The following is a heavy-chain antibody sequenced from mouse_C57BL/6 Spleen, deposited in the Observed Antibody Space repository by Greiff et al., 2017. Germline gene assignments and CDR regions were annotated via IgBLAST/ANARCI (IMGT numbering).Heavy chain of an antibody. CDR3: ARLTGTLYWYFDV. J-gene: IGHJ1*03. D-gene: IGHD4-1*01. CDR2: ISSGSSTI. CDR1: GFTFSDYG. V-gene: IGHV5-17*01. Sequence: EVKVVESGGGLVKPGGSLKLSCAASGFTFSDYGMHWVRQAPEKGLEWVAYISSGSSTIYYADTVKGRFTISRDNAKNTLFLQMTSLRSEDTAMYYCARLTGTLYWYFDVWGTGTTVTVSS.